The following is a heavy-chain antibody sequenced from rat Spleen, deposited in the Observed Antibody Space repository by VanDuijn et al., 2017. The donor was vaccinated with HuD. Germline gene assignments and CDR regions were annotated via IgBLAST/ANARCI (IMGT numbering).Heavy chain of an antibody. V-gene: IGHV5-7*01. CDR2: INYDGSRT. J-gene: IGHJ2*01. CDR1: GFTFSDYY. Sequence: EVQLVEAGGGLVQPGRSLKVSCAASGFTFSDYYMAWVRQAPTKGLEWVATINYDGSRTDYRDSVKGRFTISRDNAKSTLYLQMDSLRSEDTATYYCARSVFDYWGQGVMVTVSS. CDR3: ARSVFDY.